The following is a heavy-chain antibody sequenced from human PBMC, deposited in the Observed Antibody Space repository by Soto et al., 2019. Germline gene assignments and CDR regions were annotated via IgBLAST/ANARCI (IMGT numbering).Heavy chain of an antibody. V-gene: IGHV1-69*02. CDR1: GGTFSSYT. J-gene: IGHJ3*02. D-gene: IGHD1-26*01. CDR3: ARSGATTAFDI. Sequence: QVQLVQSGAEVKKPGSSVKVTCKASGGTFSSYTISWVRQAPGQGLEWMGRIIPILGIANYAQKFQGRVTITADKSTSTAYMELSSLRSEDTAVYYCARSGATTAFDIWGQGTMVTVSS. CDR2: IIPILGIA.